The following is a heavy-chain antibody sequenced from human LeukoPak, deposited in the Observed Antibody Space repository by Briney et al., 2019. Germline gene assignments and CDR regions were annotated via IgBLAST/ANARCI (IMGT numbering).Heavy chain of an antibody. CDR2: ISAYNGNT. CDR1: GYTFTSYG. V-gene: IGHV1-18*01. Sequence: ASVKVSCKAFGYTFTSYGISWVRQAPGQGLEWMGWISAYNGNTNNAQKLQGRVTMTTDTSTSTAYMELRSLRSDNTAVYYCAREVPSHQYQLLQYYYYGMDVWGQGTTVTVSS. D-gene: IGHD2-2*01. CDR3: AREVPSHQYQLLQYYYYGMDV. J-gene: IGHJ6*02.